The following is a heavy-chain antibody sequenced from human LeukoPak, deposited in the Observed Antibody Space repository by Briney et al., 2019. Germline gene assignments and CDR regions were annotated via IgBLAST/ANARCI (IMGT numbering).Heavy chain of an antibody. D-gene: IGHD3-10*01. CDR2: IHPGDNT. Sequence: PGGSLRLSCAASGFTVNNNYMNWVRQAPGKGLEWVSGIHPGDNTYYADSVKGRFTISRDNSKNTLYLQMNSLRAEDTAVYYCARGASCYDYWGQGTLVTVSS. V-gene: IGHV3-53*01. CDR3: ARGASCYDY. CDR1: GFTVNNNY. J-gene: IGHJ4*02.